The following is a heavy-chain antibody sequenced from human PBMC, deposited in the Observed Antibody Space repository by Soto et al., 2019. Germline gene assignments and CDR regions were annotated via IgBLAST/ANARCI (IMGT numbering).Heavy chain of an antibody. CDR1: GGSFSGYY. CDR3: ARGRGDSSGWYYFDY. V-gene: IGHV4-34*01. D-gene: IGHD6-19*01. Sequence: SETLSLTCAVYGGSFSGYYWSWIRQPPGKGLEWIGEINHSGSTNYNPSLKSRVTISVDTSKNQFSLKLSSVTAADTAVYYGARGRGDSSGWYYFDYWGQGTLVTVSS. J-gene: IGHJ4*02. CDR2: INHSGST.